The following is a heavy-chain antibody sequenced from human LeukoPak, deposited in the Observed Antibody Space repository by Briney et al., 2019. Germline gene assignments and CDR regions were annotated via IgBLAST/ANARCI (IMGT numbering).Heavy chain of an antibody. CDR2: IYHSGST. V-gene: IGHV4-30-2*01. CDR1: GGSISSGGYS. D-gene: IGHD1-26*01. Sequence: PSQTLSLTCTVSGGSISSGGYSWSWIRQPPGKGLEWIGYIYHSGSTYYNPSLKSRVTISVDRSKNQFSLKLSSVTAADTAAYYCARGGSSVQDFDYWGRGTLVTVSS. CDR3: ARGGSSVQDFDY. J-gene: IGHJ4*02.